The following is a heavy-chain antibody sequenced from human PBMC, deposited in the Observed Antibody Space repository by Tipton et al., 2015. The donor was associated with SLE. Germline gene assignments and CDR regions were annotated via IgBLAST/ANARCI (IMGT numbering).Heavy chain of an antibody. J-gene: IGHJ4*02. Sequence: TLSLTCTVSGGSISRFSWGWVREPAGKGLEWIGRSYTGGNTKYNPPHESRVTLSVDASKDQFSLRLTSVTAADTAVYYCVVCSPSSCSYFDYWGQGRLVTVSS. D-gene: IGHD2-2*01. V-gene: IGHV4-4*07. CDR3: VVCSPSSCSYFDY. CDR1: GGSISRFS. CDR2: SYTGGNT.